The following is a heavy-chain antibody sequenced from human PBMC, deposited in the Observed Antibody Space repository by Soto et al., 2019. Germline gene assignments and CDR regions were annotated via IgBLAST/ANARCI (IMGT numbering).Heavy chain of an antibody. Sequence: QVQLVQSGAEVKKPGSSVKVSCKASGGTFSSYAISWVRQAPGQGLEWMGGIIPIFGTANYAQKFQGRVTXXAXEXXSTAYMELSSLRSEDTAVYYRARDSPESGVGGRVVWGQGTLVTVSS. CDR2: IIPIFGTA. CDR1: GGTFSSYA. V-gene: IGHV1-69*12. D-gene: IGHD2-15*01. CDR3: ARDSPESGVGGRVV. J-gene: IGHJ4*02.